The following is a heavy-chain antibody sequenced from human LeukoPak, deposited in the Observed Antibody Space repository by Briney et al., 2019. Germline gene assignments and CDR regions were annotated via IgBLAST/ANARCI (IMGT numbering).Heavy chain of an antibody. CDR3: AKDRSARGIQLWSQLGSFDY. CDR2: ISGSGGST. D-gene: IGHD5-18*01. CDR1: GFTFSSYA. J-gene: IGHJ4*02. V-gene: IGHV3-23*01. Sequence: RAGGSLRLSCAASGFTFSSYAMSWVRQAPGKGLEWVSAISGSGGSTYYADSVKGRFTISRDNSKNTLYLQMNSLRAEDTAVYYCAKDRSARGIQLWSQLGSFDYWGQGTLVTVSS.